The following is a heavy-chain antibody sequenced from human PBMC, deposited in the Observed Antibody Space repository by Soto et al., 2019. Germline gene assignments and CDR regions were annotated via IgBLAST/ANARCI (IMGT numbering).Heavy chain of an antibody. CDR3: ARGHLSSGSPASGMDV. CDR1: GYTFTGYY. CDR2: INPNSGGT. V-gene: IGHV1-2*04. Sequence: ASVKVSCKASGYTFTGYYMHWVRQAPGQGLEWMGWINPNSGGTNYAQKFQGWVTMTRDTSISTAYMELSRLRSDDTAVYYCARGHLSSGSPASGMDVWGQGTTVTVS. J-gene: IGHJ6*02. D-gene: IGHD3-22*01.